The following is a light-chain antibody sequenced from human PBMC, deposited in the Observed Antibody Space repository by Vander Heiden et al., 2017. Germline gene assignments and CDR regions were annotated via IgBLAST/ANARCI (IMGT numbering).Light chain of an antibody. V-gene: IGKV3-20*01. Sequence: EIVLTQSPGTLSLSPGERATLSCRASQRVSSSYLAWYQQKPGQAPRLLIYGASSRATGIPDRFSGSGSGTDFTLTISRLEPEDFAIYYCHQYCSSPFTFGPGTKVDIK. CDR3: HQYCSSPFT. CDR2: GAS. J-gene: IGKJ3*01. CDR1: QRVSSSY.